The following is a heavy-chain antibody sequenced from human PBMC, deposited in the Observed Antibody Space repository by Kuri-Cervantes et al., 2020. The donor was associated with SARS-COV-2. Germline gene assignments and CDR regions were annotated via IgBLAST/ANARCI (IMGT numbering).Heavy chain of an antibody. CDR1: GGSISSSSYY. V-gene: IGHV4-39*07. CDR2: IYYSGST. Sequence: SETLSLTCTVSGGSISSSSYYWGWIRQPPGKGLEWIGSIYYSGSTYYNPSLKSRVTISVDTSKNQFSLKLSSVTAADTAVYYCAGGLRYFDWLVLGDDAFDIWGQGTMVTVSS. J-gene: IGHJ3*02. D-gene: IGHD3-9*01. CDR3: AGGLRYFDWLVLGDDAFDI.